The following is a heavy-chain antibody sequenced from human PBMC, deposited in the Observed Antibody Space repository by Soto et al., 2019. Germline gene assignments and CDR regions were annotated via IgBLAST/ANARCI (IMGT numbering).Heavy chain of an antibody. CDR2: FNTFSGAT. CDR3: ARDLTSGDY. D-gene: IGHD3-3*01. Sequence: QVQLVQSGAEVKKPGASVKISCETSGYIFKNYYIHWVRQAPGQGFEWMAIFNTFSGATNYEQRLQGRVTATMDMSTSTVYMELNNLRSEDTAMYYCARDLTSGDYWGQGTLISVSS. CDR1: GYIFKNYY. J-gene: IGHJ4*01. V-gene: IGHV1-46*02.